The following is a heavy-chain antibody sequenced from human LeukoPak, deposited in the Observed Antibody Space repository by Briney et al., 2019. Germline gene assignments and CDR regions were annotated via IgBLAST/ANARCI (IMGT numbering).Heavy chain of an antibody. Sequence: PGGSLRLSCAASGFTFSSYSMHWVRQAPGKGLEWVSTISGSGGSTYYADSVRGRFTISRDNSNNTLYLHMNSLRVEDAAIYYCAKGDFDWLLLGQLDYWGQGSLVTVSS. CDR2: ISGSGGST. J-gene: IGHJ4*02. D-gene: IGHD3-9*01. V-gene: IGHV3-23*01. CDR3: AKGDFDWLLLGQLDY. CDR1: GFTFSSYS.